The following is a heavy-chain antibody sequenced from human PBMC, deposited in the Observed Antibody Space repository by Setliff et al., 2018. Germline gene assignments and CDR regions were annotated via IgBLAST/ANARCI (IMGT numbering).Heavy chain of an antibody. J-gene: IGHJ4*02. D-gene: IGHD2-21*02. Sequence: SETLSLTCTVSGYSISSGYIWGWIRQPPGKGLEWVGNIGHTGSINYNPSLKSRLTISRDTSKNQASLKLNSVTATDTAVYYCARDLGHGGDSDYWGQGILVTVSS. CDR1: GYSISSGYI. V-gene: IGHV4-38-2*02. CDR2: IGHTGSI. CDR3: ARDLGHGGDSDY.